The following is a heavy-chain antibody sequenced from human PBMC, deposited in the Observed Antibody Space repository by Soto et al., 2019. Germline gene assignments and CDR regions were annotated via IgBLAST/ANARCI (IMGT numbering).Heavy chain of an antibody. V-gene: IGHV3-30*18. J-gene: IGHJ4*02. Sequence: QVQLVESGGGVVQPGRSLRLSCAASGFTFSSSGMHWVRQAPGEGLEWVGVIYDDGSEQYYGDSVKGRFTISRDNSNNTLYLQMNSLRDEDTAVYYWAKEESSGWYRTADYWGQGTLVTVSS. CDR1: GFTFSSSG. CDR3: AKEESSGWYRTADY. D-gene: IGHD6-19*01. CDR2: IYDDGSEQ.